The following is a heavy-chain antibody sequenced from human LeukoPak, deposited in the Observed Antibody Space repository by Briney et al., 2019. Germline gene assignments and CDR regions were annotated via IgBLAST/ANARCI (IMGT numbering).Heavy chain of an antibody. V-gene: IGHV3-30*02. D-gene: IGHD4-23*01. Sequence: GGSLRLSCAASGFTFSSYGMHWVRQAPGKGLEWVAFIRYDGSNKYYADSVKGRFTISRDNSKNTLNLQMNSLRAEDTAVYYCAKGGTTVVTGDAFDIWGQGTMVTVSS. J-gene: IGHJ3*02. CDR2: IRYDGSNK. CDR3: AKGGTTVVTGDAFDI. CDR1: GFTFSSYG.